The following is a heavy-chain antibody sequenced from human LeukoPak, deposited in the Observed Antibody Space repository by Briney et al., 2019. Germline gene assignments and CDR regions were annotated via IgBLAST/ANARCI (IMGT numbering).Heavy chain of an antibody. CDR1: GFTFDDYA. J-gene: IGHJ4*02. Sequence: GGSLRLSCAASGFTFDDYAMHWVRQAPGKGLEWVSGISWNSVSIGYADSVRGRFTISRDNAKNTLYLQMNSLRAEDTAVYYCARALAAPHYWGQGTLVTVSS. CDR2: ISWNSVSI. V-gene: IGHV3-9*01. CDR3: ARALAAPHY.